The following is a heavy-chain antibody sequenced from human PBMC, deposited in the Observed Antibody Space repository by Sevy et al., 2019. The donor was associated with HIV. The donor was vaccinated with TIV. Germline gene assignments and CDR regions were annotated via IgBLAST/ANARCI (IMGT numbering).Heavy chain of an antibody. J-gene: IGHJ3*02. CDR3: ARFPPERAFDI. CDR2: ISYDARNE. V-gene: IGHV3-30*04. Sequence: GGSLRLSCAASGLPFSSYAMHWVRQGPGKGLEGVAVISYDARNEAYADSVKGRFTNSRDNSKNTLYLQMNSLRAEDTAVYYCARFPPERAFDIWGQGTMVTVSS. CDR1: GLPFSSYA.